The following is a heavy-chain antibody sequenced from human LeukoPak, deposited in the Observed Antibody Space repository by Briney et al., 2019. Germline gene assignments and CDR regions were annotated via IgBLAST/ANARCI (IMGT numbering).Heavy chain of an antibody. D-gene: IGHD3-22*01. CDR1: GFTFSSYG. Sequence: GGSLRLSCAASGFTFSSYGMHWVRQAPGKGLEWVAVISYDGSNKYYADSVKGRFTISRDNSKNTLYLQMNSLRAEDTAVYYCAKVDPYYYDSSGYSDDSWGQGTLVTVSS. CDR3: AKVDPYYYDSSGYSDDS. CDR2: ISYDGSNK. V-gene: IGHV3-30*18. J-gene: IGHJ4*02.